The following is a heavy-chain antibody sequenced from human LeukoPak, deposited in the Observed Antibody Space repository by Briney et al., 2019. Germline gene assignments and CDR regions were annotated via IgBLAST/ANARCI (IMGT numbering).Heavy chain of an antibody. CDR3: ARDQGGYYFDY. J-gene: IGHJ4*02. D-gene: IGHD3-16*01. CDR1: GYTFTIYG. V-gene: IGHV1-18*01. CDR2: ISAYNGNT. Sequence: ASVKVSFTASGYTFTIYGISWVRQAPGQGLEWMGWISAYNGNTNYAQKLQGRVTMTTDTSTSTAYMELRSLRSDDTAVYYCARDQGGYYFDYWGQGTLVTVSS.